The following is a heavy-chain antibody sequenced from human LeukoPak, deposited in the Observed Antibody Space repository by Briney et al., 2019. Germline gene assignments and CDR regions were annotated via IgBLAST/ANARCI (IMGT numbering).Heavy chain of an antibody. V-gene: IGHV3-48*04. CDR3: ARDPMHIGYCSGGICYSGLFDY. Sequence: GGSLRLSCAASEFTFSSYSMNWVRQAPGKGLEWISYISSSSRTIYYADSVKGRITISRDNAKNSLFLQMNSLRADDTAVYYCARDPMHIGYCSGGICYSGLFDYWGQGTLVTVSS. D-gene: IGHD2-15*01. CDR1: EFTFSSYS. J-gene: IGHJ4*02. CDR2: ISSSSRTI.